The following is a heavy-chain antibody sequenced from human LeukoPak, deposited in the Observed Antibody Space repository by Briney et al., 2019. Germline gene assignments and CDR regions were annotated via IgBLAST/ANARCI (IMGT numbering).Heavy chain of an antibody. D-gene: IGHD2-2*01. Sequence: GRSLRLSCAASGFTFSSYAMHWVRQAPGKGLEWVAVISYDGSNKYYADSVKGRFTISRDNSKDTLYLQMNSLRAEDTAVYYCARGPLSIVVVPAAIDHWGQGTLVTVSS. CDR3: ARGPLSIVVVPAAIDH. CDR2: ISYDGSNK. J-gene: IGHJ5*02. V-gene: IGHV3-30-3*01. CDR1: GFTFSSYA.